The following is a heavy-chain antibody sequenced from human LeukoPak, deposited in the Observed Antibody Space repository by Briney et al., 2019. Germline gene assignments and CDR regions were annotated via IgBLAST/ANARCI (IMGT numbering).Heavy chain of an antibody. Sequence: GGSLRLSCAASGFTLSSYSMHWVRQAPGKGLVWVSRISTDGNSTYYADSVKGRFTISRDNAKNTLYLQMNSLRAEDTAVYYYARVPSDYYSSTFCNRFFDYWGQGTLVTVSS. D-gene: IGHD2-2*01. CDR1: GFTLSSYS. V-gene: IGHV3-74*01. J-gene: IGHJ4*02. CDR2: ISTDGNST. CDR3: ARVPSDYYSSTFCNRFFDY.